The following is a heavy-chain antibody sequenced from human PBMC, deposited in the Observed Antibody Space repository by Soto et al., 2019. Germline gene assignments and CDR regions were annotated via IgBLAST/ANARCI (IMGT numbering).Heavy chain of an antibody. CDR1: GFTFSSYA. CDR2: ISGSGGST. D-gene: IGHD5-12*01. V-gene: IGHV3-23*01. Sequence: PGGSLRLSCAASGFTFSSYAMSWVRQAPGKGLEWVSAISGSGGSTYYADSVKGRFTISRDNSKNTLYLQMNSLRAEDTAVYYCAKAYRGGGYYYYYGMDVWGQGTTVTVSS. CDR3: AKAYRGGGYYYYYGMDV. J-gene: IGHJ6*02.